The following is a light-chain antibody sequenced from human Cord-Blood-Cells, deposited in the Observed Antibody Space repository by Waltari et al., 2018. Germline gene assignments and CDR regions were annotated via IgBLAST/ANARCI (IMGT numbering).Light chain of an antibody. V-gene: IGLV3-19*01. CDR2: GKN. CDR3: NSRDSSGNHWV. CDR1: GRSSHY. J-gene: IGLJ3*02. Sequence: SSELTQDPAVSAALGQTVRITGQGDGRSSHYASRYQKKPVQAPVLVIYGKNNRPAGIPDRFSGSSSGNTASLTITGAQAEDEADYYCNSRDSSGNHWVFGGGTKLTVL.